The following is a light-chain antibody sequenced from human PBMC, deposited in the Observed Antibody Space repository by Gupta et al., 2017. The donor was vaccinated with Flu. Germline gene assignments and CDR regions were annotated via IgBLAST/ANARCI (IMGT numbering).Light chain of an antibody. CDR3: QQSYNSHPYT. Sequence: DIQMTQSPSSLSVSVGDRVTLSCRASQSISRYLSWYQQKPGRAPKLLIYAASTLQSGVPSRFSGSGSGTDFTLTIISLQPEDFATYYCQQSYNSHPYTFGQGTRLEVK. J-gene: IGKJ2*01. CDR2: AAS. CDR1: QSISRY. V-gene: IGKV1-39*01.